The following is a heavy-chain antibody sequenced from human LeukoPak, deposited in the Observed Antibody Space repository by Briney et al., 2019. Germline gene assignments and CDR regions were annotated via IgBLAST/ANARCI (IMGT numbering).Heavy chain of an antibody. J-gene: IGHJ4*02. V-gene: IGHV3-74*01. D-gene: IGHD6-13*01. CDR3: ARVAYGSSWYVDY. CDR1: GFTFSSYW. Sequence: GGSLRLSCAASGFTFSSYWMHWVRQVPGKGLVWVSRINSDGRSTSYADSVKGRFTISRDNAKNTLYLQMNSLTTEDTAVYYRARVAYGSSWYVDYWGQGNLVTVSS. CDR2: INSDGRST.